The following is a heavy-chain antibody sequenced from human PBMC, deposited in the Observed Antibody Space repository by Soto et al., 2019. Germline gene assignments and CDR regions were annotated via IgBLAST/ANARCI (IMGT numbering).Heavy chain of an antibody. V-gene: IGHV6-1*01. CDR1: GNSVSNNSAS. CDR2: TYYRSRWYN. CDR3: AGTTSHQWYYMDV. Sequence: SQTPSLTCAISGNSVSNNSASWNWITLSPSRGLEWLARTYYRSRWYNDYAVSVRSRITVNPDTSKNQFSLQLTSVTPEDTAVYYCAGTTSHQWYYMDVWGKGTTVTVSS. J-gene: IGHJ6*03. D-gene: IGHD1-7*01.